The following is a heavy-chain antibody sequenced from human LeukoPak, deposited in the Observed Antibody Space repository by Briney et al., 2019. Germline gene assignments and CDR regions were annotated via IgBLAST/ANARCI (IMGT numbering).Heavy chain of an antibody. CDR3: ARPYGSGSYYNPPGAFDI. J-gene: IGHJ3*02. V-gene: IGHV4-30-4*01. CDR2: IYYSGST. D-gene: IGHD3-10*01. Sequence: SEALSLTCTVSGGSISSGDYYWSWIRQPPGKGLEWIGYIYYSGSTYYNPSLKSRVTISVDTSKNQFSLKLSSVTAADTAVYYCARPYGSGSYYNPPGAFDIWGQGTMVTVSS. CDR1: GGSISSGDYY.